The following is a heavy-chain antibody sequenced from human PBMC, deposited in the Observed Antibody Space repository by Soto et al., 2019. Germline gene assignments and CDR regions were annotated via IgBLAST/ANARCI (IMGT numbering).Heavy chain of an antibody. CDR1: GFTLSTYA. V-gene: IGHV3-23*01. CDR3: AKGPSSRWYYFDY. J-gene: IGHJ4*02. Sequence: EVQMLESGGGLVQPGGSLRLSCAASGFTLSTYAMNWVRQAPGKGLECVSVISGSGGYIYYADSVKGRFTISRDNSKNTGYLQMSSLRAEDTVVYYCAKGPSSRWYYFDYWGQGTLVTVSS. D-gene: IGHD6-19*01. CDR2: ISGSGGYI.